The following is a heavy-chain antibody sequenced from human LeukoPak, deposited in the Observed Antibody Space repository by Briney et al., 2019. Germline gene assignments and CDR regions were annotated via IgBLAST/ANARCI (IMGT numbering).Heavy chain of an antibody. Sequence: PSETLSLTCAVYGGSFSGYYWSWIRQPPRKGLEWIGEINHSGSTNYNPSLKSRVTISVDTSKNQFSLKLSSVTAADTAVYYCARGGPDDAFDIWGQGTMVTVSS. CDR3: ARGGPDDAFDI. J-gene: IGHJ3*02. V-gene: IGHV4-34*01. CDR2: INHSGST. CDR1: GGSFSGYY.